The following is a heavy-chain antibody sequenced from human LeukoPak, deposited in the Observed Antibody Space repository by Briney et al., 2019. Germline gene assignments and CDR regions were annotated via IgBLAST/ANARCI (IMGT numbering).Heavy chain of an antibody. CDR2: IYYSGST. V-gene: IGHV4-59*01. Sequence: SETLSLTCTVSGGSISSYYWSWIRQPPGKGLEWIGYIYYSGSTNYNPSLKSRVTISVDTSKNQFFLKLSSVTAADTAVYYCARFLIAAAGTRRYYFDYWGQGTLVTVSS. CDR1: GGSISSYY. J-gene: IGHJ4*02. CDR3: ARFLIAAAGTRRYYFDY. D-gene: IGHD6-13*01.